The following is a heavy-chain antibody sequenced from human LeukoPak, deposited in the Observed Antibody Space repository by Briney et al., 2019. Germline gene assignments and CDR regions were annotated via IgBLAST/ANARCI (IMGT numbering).Heavy chain of an antibody. D-gene: IGHD6-13*01. CDR3: AISDGDSSTFYYMDV. CDR2: IIPIFGTA. V-gene: IGHV1-69*05. CDR1: GYTFTSYA. J-gene: IGHJ6*03. Sequence: SVKVSCKASGYTFTSYAISWVRQAPGQGLEWMGGIIPIFGTANYAQKFQGRVTITTDESTSTAYMELSSLRSEDTAVYYCAISDGDSSTFYYMDVWGKGTTVTVSS.